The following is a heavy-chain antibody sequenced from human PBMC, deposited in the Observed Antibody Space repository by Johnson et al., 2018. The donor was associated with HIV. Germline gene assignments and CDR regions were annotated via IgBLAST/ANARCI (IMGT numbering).Heavy chain of an antibody. CDR2: ISSDGNNK. CDR1: GFTFSTSV. V-gene: IGHV3-30-3*01. Sequence: QVQLVESGGGVVQPGTSLRLSCAPSGFTFSTSVMHWVRRAPGKGLEWVSGISSDGNNKHYADSVKGRFSISRDNSKNTLYLQMNSLRVEDTAVYYCARASDAFNIWGQGTTVTVSS. CDR3: ARASDAFNI. J-gene: IGHJ3*02.